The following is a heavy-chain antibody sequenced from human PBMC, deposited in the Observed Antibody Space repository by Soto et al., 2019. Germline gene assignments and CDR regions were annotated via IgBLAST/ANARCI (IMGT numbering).Heavy chain of an antibody. CDR2: IYYSGST. D-gene: IGHD2-2*01. Sequence: SETLSLTCTVSGGSISSYYWSWIRQPPGKGLEWIGYIYYSGSTNYNPSLESRVTISVDTSKNQFSLKVNSVTVADTAVYYCARLGGSCSSTNCYGYYAMDVWGQGTTVTVSS. J-gene: IGHJ6*02. CDR1: GGSISSYY. CDR3: ARLGGSCSSTNCYGYYAMDV. V-gene: IGHV4-59*08.